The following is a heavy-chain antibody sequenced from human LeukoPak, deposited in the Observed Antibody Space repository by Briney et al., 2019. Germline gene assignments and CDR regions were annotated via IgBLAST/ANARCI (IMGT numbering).Heavy chain of an antibody. V-gene: IGHV7-4-1*02. CDR2: INTNTGNP. Sequence: ASVKVSCKASGYTFTSYAMNWVRQAPGQGLEWMGWINTNTGNPTYAQGFTGRFVFSLDTSVSTAYLQISSLKAEDTAVYYCARESGAYSSSWYWARNYYYYMDVWGKGTTVTVSS. J-gene: IGHJ6*03. CDR3: ARESGAYSSSWYWARNYYYYMDV. D-gene: IGHD6-13*01. CDR1: GYTFTSYA.